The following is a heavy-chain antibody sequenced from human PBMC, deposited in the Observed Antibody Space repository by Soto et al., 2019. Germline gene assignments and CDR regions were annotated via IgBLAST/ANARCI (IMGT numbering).Heavy chain of an antibody. CDR2: ITNSRSTI. V-gene: IGHV3-48*01. J-gene: IGHJ4*02. CDR3: XXXXXXXXXXXXXX. Sequence: EVQLVESGGNLVQPGGSLRLSCAASGFTFSGYSMNXXXXAXXXXXXWISFITNSRSTIYYADSVKGRFTISRDNXQNSXXXXXXXXXXXXXXXXXXXXXXXXXXXXXXXXXGQGTLVIVSS. CDR1: GFTFSGYS.